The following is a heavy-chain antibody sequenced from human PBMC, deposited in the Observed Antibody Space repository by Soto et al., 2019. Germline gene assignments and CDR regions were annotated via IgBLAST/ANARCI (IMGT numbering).Heavy chain of an antibody. D-gene: IGHD3-3*01. CDR1: GYTLTELS. V-gene: IGHV1-24*01. J-gene: IGHJ4*02. Sequence: ASVKVSCKVSGYTLTELSMHWVRQAPGKGLEWMGGFDPEDGETIYAQKFQGRVTMTEDTSTDTAYMELSSLRSEDTAVYYCATARRFLEWPDFDSWGQGTLPTLYS. CDR3: ATARRFLEWPDFDS. CDR2: FDPEDGET.